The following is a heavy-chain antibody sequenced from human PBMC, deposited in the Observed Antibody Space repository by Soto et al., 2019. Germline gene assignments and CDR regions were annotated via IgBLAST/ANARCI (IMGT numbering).Heavy chain of an antibody. CDR3: ARGFKWLDY. D-gene: IGHD5-12*01. J-gene: IGHJ4*02. CDR1: GFTVSSNF. CDR2: IYSGGST. V-gene: IGHV3-53*01. Sequence: EVQLVESGGGLIQPGGSLRLSCAASGFTVSSNFLTWVRQAPGKGLEWVSVIYSGGSTYYADCVKGRFTNSRDNSKNTLFLQMNSLRAEDTAVYYCARGFKWLDYWSQGTLVTVSS.